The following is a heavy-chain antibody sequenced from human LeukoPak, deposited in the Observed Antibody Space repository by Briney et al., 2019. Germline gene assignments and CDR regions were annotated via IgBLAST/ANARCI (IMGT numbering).Heavy chain of an antibody. CDR1: GGSISSYY. V-gene: IGHV4-59*01. CDR2: IYYSGST. J-gene: IGHJ5*02. Sequence: MSSETLSLTCTVSGGSISSYYWSWIRQPPGKGLEWIGCIYYSGSTNYNPSLKSRVTISVDTSKNQFSLKLSSVTAADTAVYYCARALDYYGSGRPFDPWGQGTLVTVSS. CDR3: ARALDYYGSGRPFDP. D-gene: IGHD3-10*01.